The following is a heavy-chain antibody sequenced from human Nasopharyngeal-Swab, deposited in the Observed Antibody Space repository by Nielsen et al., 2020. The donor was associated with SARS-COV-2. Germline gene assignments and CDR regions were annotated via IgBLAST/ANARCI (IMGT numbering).Heavy chain of an antibody. CDR3: AKVPAGKQWEGFDY. J-gene: IGHJ4*02. V-gene: IGHV3-73*01. CDR1: GFTFSGSA. CDR2: IRSKANSYAT. D-gene: IGHD1-26*01. Sequence: GGSLRLSCAASGFTFSGSAMHWVRQASGKGLEWVGRIRSKANSYATAYAASVKGRFTISRDDSKNTAYLQMNSLKTEDTAVYYCAKVPAGKQWEGFDYWGQGTLVTVSS.